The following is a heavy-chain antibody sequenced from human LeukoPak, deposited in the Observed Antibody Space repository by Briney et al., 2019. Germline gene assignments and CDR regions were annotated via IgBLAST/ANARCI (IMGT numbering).Heavy chain of an antibody. V-gene: IGHV3-21*01. Sequence: GGSLRLSCAASGFTFSSYSMNWVRQAPGKGLEWVSSISSSSSYIYYADSVKGRFTISRDNAKNSLYLQMNSLRAEDTVVYYCARDQDDYVWGSYRSRSVSWFDYWGQGTLVTVSS. CDR2: ISSSSSYI. D-gene: IGHD3-16*02. CDR1: GFTFSSYS. CDR3: ARDQDDYVWGSYRSRSVSWFDY. J-gene: IGHJ4*02.